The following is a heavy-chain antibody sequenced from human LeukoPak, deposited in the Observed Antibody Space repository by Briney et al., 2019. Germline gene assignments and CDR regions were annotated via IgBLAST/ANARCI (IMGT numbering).Heavy chain of an antibody. D-gene: IGHD5-18*01. CDR3: ARCVGYSYGYSDYYYGMDV. J-gene: IGHJ6*02. CDR2: IIPIFGTA. Sequence: SVKVSCKASGGTFSSYAISWVRQAPGQGLEWMGGIIPIFGTANYTQKFQGRVTITADESTSTAYMELSSLRSEDTAVYYCARCVGYSYGYSDYYYGMDVWGQGTTVTVSS. V-gene: IGHV1-69*13. CDR1: GGTFSSYA.